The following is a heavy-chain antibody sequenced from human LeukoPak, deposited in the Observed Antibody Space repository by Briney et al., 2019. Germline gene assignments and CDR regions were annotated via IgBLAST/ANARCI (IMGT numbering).Heavy chain of an antibody. CDR1: GYTFTSYY. V-gene: IGHV1-46*01. D-gene: IGHD3-3*01. J-gene: IGHJ5*02. Sequence: ASVKVSCKASGYTFTSYYMHWVRQAPGQGLEWMGIINPSGGTTSHAQKFQGRVTMTRNTSISTAYMELSSLRSEDTAVYYCARGPDRRITIFGVVIYNWFDPWGQGTLVTVSS. CDR2: INPSGGTT. CDR3: ARGPDRRITIFGVVIYNWFDP.